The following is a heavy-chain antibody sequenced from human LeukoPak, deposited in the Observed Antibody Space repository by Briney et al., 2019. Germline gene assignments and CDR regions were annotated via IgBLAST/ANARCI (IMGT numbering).Heavy chain of an antibody. CDR1: GWSFSGYY. V-gene: IGHV4-34*01. D-gene: IGHD3-22*01. Sequence: SETLSLTCAVYGWSFSGYYWSWIRQPPGKGLEWIGEINHSGSTNYNASLKSRVTITVDTSKNQFSLKLSSVTAADTALYYCARHRGSGYHRFDYWGQGTLVTVSS. CDR2: INHSGST. CDR3: ARHRGSGYHRFDY. J-gene: IGHJ4*02.